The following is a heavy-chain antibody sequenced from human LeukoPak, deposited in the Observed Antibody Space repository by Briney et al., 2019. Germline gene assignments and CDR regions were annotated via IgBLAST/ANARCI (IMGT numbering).Heavy chain of an antibody. CDR1: GFTFDDYA. CDR3: AKDEDPYYDSSDADY. J-gene: IGHJ4*02. Sequence: TGGSLRLSXAASGFTFDDYAMHWVRQAPGKGLEWVSLISGDGGSTYYADSVKGRFTISRDNSKNSLYLQMNSLRTEDTALYYCAKDEDPYYDSSDADYWGQGTLVTVSS. D-gene: IGHD3-22*01. CDR2: ISGDGGST. V-gene: IGHV3-43*02.